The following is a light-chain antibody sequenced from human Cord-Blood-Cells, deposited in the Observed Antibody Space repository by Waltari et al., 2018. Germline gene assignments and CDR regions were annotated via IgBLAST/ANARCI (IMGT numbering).Light chain of an antibody. CDR1: SSDVGGYNY. CDR2: EVS. CDR3: SSYAGSNNWV. Sequence: QSALTQPPSASGSPGPPVTIPCTGTSSDVGGYNYASWYQQHPGKAPKLMIYEVSKRPSGVPDRFSGSKSGNTASLTVSGLQAEDEADYYCSSYAGSNNWVFGGGTKLTVL. V-gene: IGLV2-8*01. J-gene: IGLJ3*02.